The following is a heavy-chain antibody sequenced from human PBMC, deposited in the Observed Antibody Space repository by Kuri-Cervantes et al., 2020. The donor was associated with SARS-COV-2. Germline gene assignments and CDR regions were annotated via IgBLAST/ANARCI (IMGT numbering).Heavy chain of an antibody. Sequence: GESLKISCAASGFSFSSYAMSWVRQAPGKGLEWVSVISGSGTGAYYADSVKGRFTISRDNSKNTLYLQMNSLRAEDTAVYFCAKVGLAQNDFWSGYYTGWGQGTLVTVSS. J-gene: IGHJ4*02. V-gene: IGHV3-23*01. CDR3: AKVGLAQNDFWSGYYTG. CDR1: GFSFSSYA. CDR2: ISGSGTGA. D-gene: IGHD3-3*01.